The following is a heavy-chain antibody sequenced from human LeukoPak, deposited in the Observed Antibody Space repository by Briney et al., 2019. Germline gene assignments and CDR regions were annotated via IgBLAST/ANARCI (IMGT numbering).Heavy chain of an antibody. CDR1: GGSFSGYY. J-gene: IGHJ4*02. Sequence: SETLSLTCAVYGGSFSGYYWSWIRQPPGKGLEWIGEINHSGSTNYNPSLKSRVTISVDTSKNQFSLKPSSVTAADTAVYYCARGKRIAAAGFDYWGQGTLVTVSS. V-gene: IGHV4-34*01. D-gene: IGHD6-13*01. CDR3: ARGKRIAAAGFDY. CDR2: INHSGST.